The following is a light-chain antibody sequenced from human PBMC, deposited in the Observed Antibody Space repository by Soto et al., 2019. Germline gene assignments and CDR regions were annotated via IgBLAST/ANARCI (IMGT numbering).Light chain of an antibody. V-gene: IGLV4-60*03. J-gene: IGLJ3*02. Sequence: QAVLTQSSSASASLGSSVNLTCTLSSGHGNYMIAWHQQHPGRAPRYLMKLEGSGSYNKGSGVPDRFLGSSSGADRYLTISNLQSEDEADYYCETWDSNVWVFGGGTKLTVL. CDR2: LEGSGSY. CDR3: ETWDSNVWV. CDR1: SGHGNYM.